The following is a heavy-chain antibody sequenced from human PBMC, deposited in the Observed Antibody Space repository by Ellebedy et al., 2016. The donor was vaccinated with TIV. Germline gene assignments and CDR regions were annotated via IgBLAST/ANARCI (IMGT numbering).Heavy chain of an antibody. CDR1: GGSMRSGPYC. J-gene: IGHJ6*03. CDR2: INQSGRT. Sequence: SETLSLTXAVSGGSMRSGPYCWSWIRQPPGKGLEWVGYINQSGRTYYSPSLKSRVTISVDTSKNQFSLKLSSVTAADTAVYYCARGYHYMDVWGKGTTVTVSS. V-gene: IGHV4-30-2*01. CDR3: ARGYHYMDV.